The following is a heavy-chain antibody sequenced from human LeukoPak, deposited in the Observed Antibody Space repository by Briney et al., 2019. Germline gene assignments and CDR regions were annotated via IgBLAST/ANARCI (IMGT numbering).Heavy chain of an antibody. CDR1: GYTFSGYY. CDR2: IDPNSGGT. CDR3: ARGAVVAAAIINWFDP. D-gene: IGHD2-15*01. V-gene: IGHV1-2*02. Sequence: GASVKVSCKASGYTFSGYYMHWVRQAPGQGLEWMGWIDPNSGGTHYAPKFQDRVTMTRDTSISTAYMELSSLRFDDTAVYSCARGAVVAAAIINWFDPWGQGTLVTVSS. J-gene: IGHJ5*02.